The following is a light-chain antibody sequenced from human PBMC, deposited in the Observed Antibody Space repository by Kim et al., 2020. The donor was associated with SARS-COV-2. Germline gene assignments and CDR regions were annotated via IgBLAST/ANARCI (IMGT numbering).Light chain of an antibody. V-gene: IGKV1-5*03. CDR1: ESVGTL. CDR3: HQSHTYPLT. J-gene: IGKJ4*01. CDR2: STS. Sequence: DIQMTQSPSALSASVGDTVTITCRASESVGTLLSCFQQRPGKAPNLLIYSTSTLAAGVPSRFSGSGSVTEFSLTISGLQPDDFATYYCHQSHTYPLTFGGGTKVDIK.